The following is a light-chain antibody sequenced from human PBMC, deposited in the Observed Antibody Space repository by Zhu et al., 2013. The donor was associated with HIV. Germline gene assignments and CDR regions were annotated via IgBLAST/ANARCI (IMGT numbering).Light chain of an antibody. CDR2: KVS. Sequence: DVVMAQSPLSLPVTVGQPASISCRSSQSLVHNDGDTYLNWFHQRPGQPPRRLIYKVSKRDSGVPDRFSGHGSGTDFTVNITRVEADDVGIYYCMQGAYWPYSFGQGTRLEIK. V-gene: IGKV2-30*02. CDR1: QSLVHNDGDTY. J-gene: IGKJ2*03. CDR3: MQGAYWPYS.